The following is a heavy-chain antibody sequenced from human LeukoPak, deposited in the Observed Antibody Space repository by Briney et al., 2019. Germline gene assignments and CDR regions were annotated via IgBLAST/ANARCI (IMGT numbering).Heavy chain of an antibody. V-gene: IGHV4-59*01. D-gene: IGHD6-19*01. J-gene: IGHJ4*02. CDR3: ARHRYTSGWYAGFDY. CDR2: IYYSGST. Sequence: PSETLSLTCTVSGGSLSSYYWSWIRQPPGKGVEWIGYIYYSGSTNYNPSLSSRVTISVDTTKNQFSLKLSSVTAADTAVYYCARHRYTSGWYAGFDYWGQGTLVTVSS. CDR1: GGSLSSYY.